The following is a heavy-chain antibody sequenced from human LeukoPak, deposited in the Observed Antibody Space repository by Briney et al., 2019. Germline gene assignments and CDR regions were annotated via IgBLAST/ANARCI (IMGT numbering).Heavy chain of an antibody. J-gene: IGHJ4*02. CDR2: INHSGST. CDR1: GGSSSGYY. D-gene: IGHD6-13*01. Sequence: PSETLSLTCAVYGGSSSGYYWSWIRQPPGKGLEWIGEINHSGSTNYNPSLKSRVTISVDTSKNQFSLKLSSVTAADTAVYYCARCPRSSWYGIDYWGQGTLVTVSS. V-gene: IGHV4-34*01. CDR3: ARCPRSSWYGIDY.